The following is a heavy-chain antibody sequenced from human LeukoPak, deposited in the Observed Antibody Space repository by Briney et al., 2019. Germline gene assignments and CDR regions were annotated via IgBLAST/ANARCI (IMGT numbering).Heavy chain of an antibody. V-gene: IGHV1-2*02. D-gene: IGHD2-15*01. Sequence: GASVKVSCKASGYTFTGYYMHWVRQAPGQGLEWMGWINPNSGGTNYAQKLQGRVTMTTDTSTSTAYMELRSLRSDDTAVYYCARGGYCSGGSCYSDAFDIWGQGTMVTVSS. CDR2: INPNSGGT. CDR3: ARGGYCSGGSCYSDAFDI. J-gene: IGHJ3*02. CDR1: GYTFTGYY.